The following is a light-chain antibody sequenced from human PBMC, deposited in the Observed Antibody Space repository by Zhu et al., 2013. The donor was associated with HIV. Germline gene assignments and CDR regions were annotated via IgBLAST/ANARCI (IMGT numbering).Light chain of an antibody. CDR1: KTINRGY. V-gene: IGKV3-20*01. CDR2: GAS. J-gene: IGKJ1*01. Sequence: EIVLTQSPGTLSLSPGERATVSCRATKTINRGYLAWYQQKPGQSPRLLIYGASNRATGIPDRFSGRGSGTDFTLTISRLEPEDSGLYYCQQYGSTFTWTFGQGTKVEIK. CDR3: QQYGSTFTWT.